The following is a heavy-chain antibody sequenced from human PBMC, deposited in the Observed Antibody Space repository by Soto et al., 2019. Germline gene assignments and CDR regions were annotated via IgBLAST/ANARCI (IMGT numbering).Heavy chain of an antibody. CDR1: GFTFSSYW. CDR3: AKDRGRPDAFNI. Sequence: GGSLRLSCAASGFTFSSYWMSWVRQAPGKGLVWVSRIDNGGTNTVYADAVKGRFTISRDNAKNTLYLQMNSLRAEDTAVYYCAKDRGRPDAFNIWGQGTMVTVSS. CDR2: IDNGGTNT. J-gene: IGHJ3*02. V-gene: IGHV3-74*01. D-gene: IGHD3-10*01.